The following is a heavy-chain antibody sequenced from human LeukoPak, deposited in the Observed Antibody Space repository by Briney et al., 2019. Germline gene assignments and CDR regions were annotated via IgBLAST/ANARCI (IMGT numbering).Heavy chain of an antibody. CDR2: IHSVGSRT. J-gene: IGHJ6*03. V-gene: IGHV3-74*01. CDR3: ARDGYNYYMDV. Sequence: PGGSLRLSCAAYGFTFSSYWMHWVRQAPGRWLVWVARIHSVGSRTSYADSVKGRFTIPRTNAKNTLYLQMNSLRAEDTAVYYCARDGYNYYMDVWGKGATVTVSS. CDR1: GFTFSSYW.